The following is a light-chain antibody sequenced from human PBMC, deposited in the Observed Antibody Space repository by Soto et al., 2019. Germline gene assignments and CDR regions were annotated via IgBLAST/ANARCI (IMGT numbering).Light chain of an antibody. V-gene: IGKV1-5*01. CDR1: QSISTF. CDR2: DAS. Sequence: DIQLTQSPSPLPASVGDRVAITFRASQSISTFLNWYHQKPGKAPMILISDASSLESGVPSRFSGSGSGTEFTLTISSLQPDDFATYYCQQYDRYSYSFGQGTKVDIK. CDR3: QQYDRYSYS. J-gene: IGKJ2*01.